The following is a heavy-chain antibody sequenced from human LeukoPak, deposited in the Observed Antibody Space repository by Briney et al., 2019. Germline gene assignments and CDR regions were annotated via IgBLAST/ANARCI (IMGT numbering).Heavy chain of an antibody. CDR3: ARHDYPDAFDI. CDR1: GFTFSSYG. Sequence: GGSLRLSCAASGFTFSSYGMHWVRQAPGKGLEWVAVISYDGSNKYYADSVKGRFTISRDNSKNTLYLQMNSLRAEDTAVYYCARHDYPDAFDIWGQGTMVTVSS. V-gene: IGHV3-30*03. CDR2: ISYDGSNK. D-gene: IGHD4-11*01. J-gene: IGHJ3*02.